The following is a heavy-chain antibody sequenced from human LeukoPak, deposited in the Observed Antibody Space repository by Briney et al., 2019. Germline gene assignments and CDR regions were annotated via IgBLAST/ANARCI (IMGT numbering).Heavy chain of an antibody. J-gene: IGHJ4*02. CDR1: GFTFDDYG. CDR2: INWNGDNT. CDR3: ERSASWGFSYFDY. Sequence: GGSLRLSCEASGFTFDDYGLSWVRQAPGKGLEWVSGINWNGDNTDYTDSVKGRFTISRDNAKNSLYLQMNSLRAEDTALYYCERSASWGFSYFDYWGQGTLVTVSS. D-gene: IGHD2-2*01. V-gene: IGHV3-20*04.